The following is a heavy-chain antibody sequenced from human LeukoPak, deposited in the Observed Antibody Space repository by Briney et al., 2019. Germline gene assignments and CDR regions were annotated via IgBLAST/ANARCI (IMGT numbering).Heavy chain of an antibody. V-gene: IGHV3-21*01. Sequence: PGGSLRLSCVVSGFTLSDYGIHWVRQAPGKGLEWVSSISSSSIYIYYADSVKGRFTISRDNAKNSLYLQMNSLRAEDTAVYYCARGSRGNIAAAGHFDYWGQGTLVTVSS. CDR1: GFTLSDYG. D-gene: IGHD6-13*01. CDR3: ARGSRGNIAAAGHFDY. CDR2: ISSSSIYI. J-gene: IGHJ4*02.